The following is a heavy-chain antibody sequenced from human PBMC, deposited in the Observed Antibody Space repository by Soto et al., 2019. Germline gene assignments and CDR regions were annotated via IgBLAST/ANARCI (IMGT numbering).Heavy chain of an antibody. J-gene: IGHJ1*01. D-gene: IGHD1-26*01. CDR3: ARDSGSGSL. CDR1: GGSVNNNDYY. V-gene: IGHV4-30-4*01. CDR2: MHYSGST. Sequence: QVQLQESGPGLVKASQTLSLTCTVSGGSVNNNDYYWSWIRQPPGKGLEWIGNMHYSGSTGYNPSLRSRVSMSVDTSKNHSSLKMNSVTAADTAVYYCARDSGSGSLWGQGTLVTVSS.